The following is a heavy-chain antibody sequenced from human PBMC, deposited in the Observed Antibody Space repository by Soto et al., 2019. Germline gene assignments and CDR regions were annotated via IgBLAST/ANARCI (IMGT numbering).Heavy chain of an antibody. V-gene: IGHV3-30*18. CDR1: GFTFSSYG. D-gene: IGHD6-6*01. CDR2: ISYDGSNK. CDR3: AKDSSSSLDAFDI. J-gene: IGHJ3*02. Sequence: GGSLRLSCAASGFTFSSYGMHWVRQAPGKGLEWVAVISYDGSNKYYADSVKGRFTISRDNSKNTLYLQMNSLRAEDTAAYYCAKDSSSSLDAFDIWGQGTMVTVSS.